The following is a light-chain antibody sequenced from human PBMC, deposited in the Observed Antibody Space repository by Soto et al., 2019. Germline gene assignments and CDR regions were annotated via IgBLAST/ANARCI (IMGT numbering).Light chain of an antibody. CDR1: QGIRNS. CDR3: QNYNSAPYT. Sequence: DIQMTQSPSSLSASVGDRVTITCRASQGIRNSLAWYQQKPGKAPKLLISAAFTLQSGVPSRFSGSGSGTDFTLTISSLQPEDVATYYCQNYNSAPYTFGPGTKVDIK. V-gene: IGKV1-27*01. CDR2: AAF. J-gene: IGKJ3*01.